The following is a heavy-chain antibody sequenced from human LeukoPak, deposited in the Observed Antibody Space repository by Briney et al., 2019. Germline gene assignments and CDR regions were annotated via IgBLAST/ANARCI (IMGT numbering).Heavy chain of an antibody. D-gene: IGHD2-15*01. CDR1: GYTFTSYY. CDR3: ARPSGDIVDPGVDAFDI. Sequence: GASVKVSCKASGYTFTSYYMHWVRQAPGQGLEWMGIINPSGGSTSYAQKFQGRVTTTRDMSTSTVYMELSSLRSEDTAVYYCARPSGDIVDPGVDAFDIWGQGTMVTVSS. V-gene: IGHV1-46*01. CDR2: INPSGGST. J-gene: IGHJ3*02.